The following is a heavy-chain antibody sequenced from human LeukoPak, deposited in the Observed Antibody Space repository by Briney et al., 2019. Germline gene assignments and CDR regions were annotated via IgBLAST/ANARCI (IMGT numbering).Heavy chain of an antibody. CDR3: ARDSYYYDSSGYYYEGDYFDY. CDR1: GFSFSTYA. CDR2: IWYDGSNK. J-gene: IGHJ4*02. Sequence: GGSLRLSCVASGFSFSTYAMTWVRQPPGKGLEWVAVIWYDGSNKYYADSVKGRFTISRDNSKNTLYLQMNSLRAEDTAVYYCARDSYYYDSSGYYYEGDYFDYWGQGTLVTVSS. D-gene: IGHD3-22*01. V-gene: IGHV3-33*08.